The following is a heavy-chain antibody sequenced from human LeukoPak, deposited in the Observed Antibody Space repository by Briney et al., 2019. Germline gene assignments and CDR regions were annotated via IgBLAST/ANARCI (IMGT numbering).Heavy chain of an antibody. CDR1: AYSISSGYY. CDR3: ARHWGNGHGTGAGPIDY. D-gene: IGHD3/OR15-3a*01. CDR2: VYHSGST. Sequence: SETLSLTCTVTAYSISSGYYWGWIRQPPGKGLECIGGVYHSGSTFYNPSLKSPVTISADTPKNQLSLKLNGVTAADTAVYYCARHWGNGHGTGAGPIDYWGQGTLVTVSS. V-gene: IGHV4-38-2*02. J-gene: IGHJ4*02.